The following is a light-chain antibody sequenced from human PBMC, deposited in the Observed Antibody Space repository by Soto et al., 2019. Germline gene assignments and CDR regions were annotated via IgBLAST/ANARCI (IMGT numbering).Light chain of an antibody. Sequence: EIVMTQYPATLSVSPGERATLSCRASQSVSNNYLAWYQQKPGQAPRLLIYGASNRATGIPARFSGSGSGTDFTLTISSLEPEDFAVFYCQQYGSSPLITFGQGTRLEI. CDR3: QQYGSSPLIT. V-gene: IGKV3-20*01. CDR1: QSVSNNY. J-gene: IGKJ5*01. CDR2: GAS.